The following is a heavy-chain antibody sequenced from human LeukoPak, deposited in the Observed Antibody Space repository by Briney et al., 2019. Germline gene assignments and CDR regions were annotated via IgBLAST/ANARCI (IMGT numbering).Heavy chain of an antibody. CDR3: ARSRRVVRGTYYYGMDV. V-gene: IGHV1-69*13. J-gene: IGHJ6*02. CDR1: GGTFSSYA. CDR2: IIPIFVTA. Sequence: GASVKVSCKASGGTFSSYAISWVRQAPGQGLEWMGGIIPIFVTANYAQKFQGRVTITADESTSTAYMELSSLRSEDTAVYYCARSRRVVRGTYYYGMDVWGQGTTVTVSS. D-gene: IGHD3-10*01.